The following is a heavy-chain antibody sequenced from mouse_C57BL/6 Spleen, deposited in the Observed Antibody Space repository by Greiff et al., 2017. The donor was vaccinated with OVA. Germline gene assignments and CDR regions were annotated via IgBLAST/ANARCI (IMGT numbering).Heavy chain of an antibody. J-gene: IGHJ2*01. CDR2: IHPNSGST. V-gene: IGHV1-64*01. D-gene: IGHD1-1*02. CDR1: GYTFTSYW. CDR3: AVLLGGPYFDY. Sequence: QVQLQQPGAELVKPGASVKLSCTASGYTFTSYWMHWVKQRPGQGLEWIGMIHPNSGSTNYNEKFKSKATLTVDKSSSTAYMQLSSLTSEDSAVYYCAVLLGGPYFDYWGQGTTLTVSS.